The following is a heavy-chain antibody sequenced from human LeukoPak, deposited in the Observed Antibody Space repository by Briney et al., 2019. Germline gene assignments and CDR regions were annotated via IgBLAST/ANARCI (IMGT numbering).Heavy chain of an antibody. D-gene: IGHD5-12*01. Sequence: SETLSLTCAVYVGSFSGYCWGWIRQPPGKGLEWIGEISHRGSTKYNPSLKSRVTISVETSKNQFSLKLNSVTAADTAVYYCARSGSPRGGFDPWGQGTLVTVSS. CDR3: ARSGSPRGGFDP. CDR1: VGSFSGYC. V-gene: IGHV4-34*01. J-gene: IGHJ5*02. CDR2: ISHRGST.